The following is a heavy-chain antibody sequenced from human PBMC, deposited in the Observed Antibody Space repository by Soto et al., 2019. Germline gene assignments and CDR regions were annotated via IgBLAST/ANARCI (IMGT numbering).Heavy chain of an antibody. D-gene: IGHD3-3*01. CDR2: TYYRSKWYN. CDR3: ARDRGNYDFWSCYKQYYYYYYGMDV. Sequence: PSQTLSLTCAISGDSVSSNSAAWNWIRQSPSRGLEWLGRTYYRSKWYNDYAVSVKSRITINPDTSKNQFSLQLNSVTPEDTAVYYCARDRGNYDFWSCYKQYYYYYYGMDVWGQGTTVTVSS. CDR1: GDSVSSNSAA. V-gene: IGHV6-1*01. J-gene: IGHJ6*02.